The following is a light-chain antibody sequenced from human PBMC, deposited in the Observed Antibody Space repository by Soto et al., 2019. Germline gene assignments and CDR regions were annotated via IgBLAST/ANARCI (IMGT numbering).Light chain of an antibody. CDR3: QHYDSFLST. CDR2: GAS. Sequence: DVQMTQSPSTLSASVGDIITITCRASQSINDWLAWYQQKPGKAPTLLIYGASSLESGVPSRFSGSGFGTEFTLTISSLQPDDFATYYCQHYDSFLSTFGQGTKLEIK. J-gene: IGKJ2*01. CDR1: QSINDW. V-gene: IGKV1-5*01.